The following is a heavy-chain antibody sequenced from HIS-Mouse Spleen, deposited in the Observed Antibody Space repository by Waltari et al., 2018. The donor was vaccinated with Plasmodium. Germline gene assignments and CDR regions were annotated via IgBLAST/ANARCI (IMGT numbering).Heavy chain of an antibody. Sequence: ELQLVESGGGLVQPGGSLRLSCAACGFTFSRYWLSWFRQSPGKGLEWVDNIKQDGSEKYYVDSVKGRFTISRDNAKNSLYLQMNSRRAEDTAVYYCASSWYWYFDLWGRGTLVTVSS. CDR1: GFTFSRYW. J-gene: IGHJ2*01. CDR2: IKQDGSEK. CDR3: ASSWYWYFDL. D-gene: IGHD6-13*01. V-gene: IGHV3-7*01.